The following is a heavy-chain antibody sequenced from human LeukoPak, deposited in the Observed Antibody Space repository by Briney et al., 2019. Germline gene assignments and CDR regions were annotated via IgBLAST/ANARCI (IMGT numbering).Heavy chain of an antibody. D-gene: IGHD1-14*01. Sequence: GGSLRLSCAASGLSVSSNYMSWVRQAPGKGPEWVSVIYTGGATYYADSVKGRFTISRDNAKNSLYLQMNSLRAEDTAVYYCARVSSLTGAFDIWGQGTMVTVSS. CDR3: ARVSSLTGAFDI. V-gene: IGHV3-53*05. J-gene: IGHJ3*02. CDR1: GLSVSSNY. CDR2: IYTGGAT.